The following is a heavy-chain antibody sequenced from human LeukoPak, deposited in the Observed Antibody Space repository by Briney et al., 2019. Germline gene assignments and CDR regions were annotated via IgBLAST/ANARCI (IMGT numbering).Heavy chain of an antibody. CDR1: GFTFSSYW. J-gene: IGHJ4*02. Sequence: GGSLRLSCAASGFTFSSYWMSWVRQAPGKGLEWVANIKHNGSEKYYVGTVRGGFTISRDNAKNSLYLQMNSLRAEDTAVYYCARAAERTYAAYGSQGTLVTVSS. D-gene: IGHD6-25*01. CDR3: ARAAERTYAAY. V-gene: IGHV3-7*01. CDR2: IKHNGSEK.